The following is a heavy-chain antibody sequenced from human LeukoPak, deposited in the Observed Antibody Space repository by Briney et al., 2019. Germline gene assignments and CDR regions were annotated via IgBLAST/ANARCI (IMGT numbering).Heavy chain of an antibody. CDR2: IHYSEST. V-gene: IGHV4-59*01. CDR1: GGSFRTYY. D-gene: IGHD5-12*01. Sequence: SETLSLTCTVSGGSFRTYYWSWIRQPPGKGLEWIGYIHYSESTNYNPSLKSRVTISLDTSKNQFSLKVSSVTATDTAVYYCARASGATITTYYGMDVWGQGTTVTVSS. J-gene: IGHJ6*02. CDR3: ARASGATITTYYGMDV.